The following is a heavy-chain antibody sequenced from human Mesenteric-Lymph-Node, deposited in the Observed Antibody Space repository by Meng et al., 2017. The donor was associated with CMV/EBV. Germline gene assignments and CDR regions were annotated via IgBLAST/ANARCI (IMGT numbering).Heavy chain of an antibody. Sequence: SVKVSCKASGGTFSSYAISWVRQAPGQGLEWMGGIIPIFGTANYAQKFQGRVTITADKSTSTAYMELSSLRSEDTAMYYCARDLYSIVTTVGQYYAMDVWGQGATVTVSS. CDR3: ARDLYSIVTTVGQYYAMDV. CDR1: GGTFSSYA. J-gene: IGHJ6*02. CDR2: IIPIFGTA. V-gene: IGHV1-69*06. D-gene: IGHD2-8*01.